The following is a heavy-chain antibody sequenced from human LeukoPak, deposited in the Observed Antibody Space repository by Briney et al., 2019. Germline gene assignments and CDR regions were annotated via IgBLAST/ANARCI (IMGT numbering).Heavy chain of an antibody. Sequence: GGSLRLFCAASGFTFSNYAMSWVRQAPGKGLEWVSAITGSDGSTYYANSVKGRFTISRDNSKNTLYLQMNSLRAEDTAIYSCAKWGDYDVFTGYYDADYWGQGTLVTVSS. J-gene: IGHJ4*02. V-gene: IGHV3-23*01. CDR3: AKWGDYDVFTGYYDADY. CDR1: GFTFSNYA. D-gene: IGHD3-9*01. CDR2: ITGSDGST.